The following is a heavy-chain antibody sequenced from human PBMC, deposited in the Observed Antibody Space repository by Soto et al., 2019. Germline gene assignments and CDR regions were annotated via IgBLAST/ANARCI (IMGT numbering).Heavy chain of an antibody. J-gene: IGHJ1*01. CDR2: INAGNGNT. Sequence: ASVKVSCKTSGYDFSRHAIQWVRRAPGQSLEWIGWINAGNGNTKYSQMFHGRVTFTRDTSASTAYMELRNLTSEDTAVYFSVRGYCTTSPCSGDFQFWGQGTLVTVSS. CDR1: GYDFSRHA. D-gene: IGHD2-15*01. CDR3: VRGYCTTSPCSGDFQF. V-gene: IGHV1-3*01.